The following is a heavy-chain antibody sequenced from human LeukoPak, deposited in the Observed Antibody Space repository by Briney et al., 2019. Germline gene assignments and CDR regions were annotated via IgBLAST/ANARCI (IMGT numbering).Heavy chain of an antibody. J-gene: IGHJ3*01. V-gene: IGHV4-4*07. CDR3: ARALQYDSGDLDAYDL. D-gene: IGHD4-17*01. Sequence: SETLSLTCTVGSGFISAYFWGWIRQPAGKGLEWIGHIYSSGSTIYNPSLKSRVTMSVDTSKNQFSLKLTSVTAADTAVYYCARALQYDSGDLDAYDLWGQGTMVTVSS. CDR1: SGFISAYF. CDR2: IYSSGST.